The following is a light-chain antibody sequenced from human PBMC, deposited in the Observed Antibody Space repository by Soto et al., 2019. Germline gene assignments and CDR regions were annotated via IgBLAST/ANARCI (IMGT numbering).Light chain of an antibody. CDR3: QQYNSYPLT. V-gene: IGKV1-5*03. Sequence: DIQMTQSPSTLSASIGDRGTITCRASQSISSWLAWYQQKPGKAPNLLIYTASNLESGVPSRFSGSGSGTEFTLTISSLQPDDFATYYCQQYNSYPLTFGPGTKVDIK. CDR1: QSISSW. J-gene: IGKJ3*01. CDR2: TAS.